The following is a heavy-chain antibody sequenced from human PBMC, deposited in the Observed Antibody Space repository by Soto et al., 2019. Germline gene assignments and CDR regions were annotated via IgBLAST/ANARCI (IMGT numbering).Heavy chain of an antibody. CDR2: INHSGST. CDR3: ARGQPVVAVAGTTFGATFDY. CDR1: GGSFSGYY. J-gene: IGHJ4*02. Sequence: PSETLSLTCAVYGGSFSGYYWSWIRQPPGKGLEWIGEINHSGSTNYNPSLKSRVTISVDTSKNQFSLKLSSVTAADTAVYYCARGQPVVAVAGTTFGATFDYWGQGTLVTVSS. V-gene: IGHV4-34*01. D-gene: IGHD6-19*01.